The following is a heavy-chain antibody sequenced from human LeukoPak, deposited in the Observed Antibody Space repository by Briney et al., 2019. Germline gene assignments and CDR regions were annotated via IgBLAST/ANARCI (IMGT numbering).Heavy chain of an antibody. Sequence: SETLSLTCTVSGGSISSSSYYWGWIRQPPGKGLEWIGSIYYSGSTYYNPSLKSRVTISVDTSKNQFSLKLGSVTAADTAVYYCARGERGYSYGTGFDYWGQGTLVTVSS. CDR2: IYYSGST. CDR3: ARGERGYSYGTGFDY. J-gene: IGHJ4*02. D-gene: IGHD5-18*01. V-gene: IGHV4-39*01. CDR1: GGSISSSSYY.